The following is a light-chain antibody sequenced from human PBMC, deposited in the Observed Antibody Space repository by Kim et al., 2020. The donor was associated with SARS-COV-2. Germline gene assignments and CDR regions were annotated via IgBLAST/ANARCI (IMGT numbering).Light chain of an antibody. CDR1: SSDVGGYED. V-gene: IGLV2-11*01. CDR2: DVN. J-gene: IGLJ3*02. CDR3: CSYAGTYTWV. Sequence: QSALTQPLSVSGSPGQSVTISCTGTSSDVGGYEDVSWYQQSPGKAPKFMIYDVNRRPSGVPDRFSGSKSGNTASLTISGLQAEDEAHYYCCSYAGTYTWVFGGVTQLTVL.